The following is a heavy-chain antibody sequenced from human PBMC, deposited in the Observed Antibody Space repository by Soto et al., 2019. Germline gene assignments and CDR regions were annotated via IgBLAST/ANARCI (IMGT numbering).Heavy chain of an antibody. D-gene: IGHD2-2*01. CDR1: GYTFTSYY. CDR3: SRGYPPGYQLGNLPGAF. V-gene: IGHV1-46*03. J-gene: IGHJ4*02. Sequence: QVQLVQSGAEVMQPGASVKVSCKASGYTFTSYYIQWVRQAPGQGLEWMGIINPSGGSTNYAQKIKCSVTMPRDTPTSPVSMELSSLRSEDTAIYYCSRGYPPGYQLGNLPGAFWGQGTLVTVSS. CDR2: INPSGGST.